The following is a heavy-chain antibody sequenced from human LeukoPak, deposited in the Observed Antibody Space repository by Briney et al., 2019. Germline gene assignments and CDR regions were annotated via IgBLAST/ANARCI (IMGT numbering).Heavy chain of an antibody. V-gene: IGHV3-23*01. Sequence: GGSLRLSCAASGFTFSSYAMGWVRQAPGKGLEWVSAISGSGGSTYYADSVKGRFTISRDNSKNTLYLQMNSLRAEDTAVYYCAKGAPRDYRFGYYLYLDVWGKGTTVTVSS. CDR3: AKGAPRDYRFGYYLYLDV. D-gene: IGHD3-3*01. CDR2: ISGSGGST. CDR1: GFTFSSYA. J-gene: IGHJ6*03.